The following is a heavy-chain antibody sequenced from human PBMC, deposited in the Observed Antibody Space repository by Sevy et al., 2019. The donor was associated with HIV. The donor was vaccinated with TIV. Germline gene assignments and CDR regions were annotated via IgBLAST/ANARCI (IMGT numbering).Heavy chain of an antibody. V-gene: IGHV3-33*01. CDR1: GFTFSSFG. D-gene: IGHD1-1*01. Sequence: GESLKISCTVSGFTFSSFGLHWVRQAPGKGLEWVAVIWADGSNQYYGDSVKGRFTVSRDNSKNTRFLQMDNLRAEDTAVYYCARDRRTVWIAYWGQGTQVTVSS. CDR3: ARDRRTVWIAY. CDR2: IWADGSNQ. J-gene: IGHJ4*02.